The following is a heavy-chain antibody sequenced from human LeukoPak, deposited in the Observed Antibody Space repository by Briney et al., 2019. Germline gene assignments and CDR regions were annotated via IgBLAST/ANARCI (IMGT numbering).Heavy chain of an antibody. CDR2: IIPIFGTA. CDR3: ASDGAIYSNSNDY. Sequence: GASVKVSCKASGGTFSSYAISWVRQAPGQGLGWMGGIIPIFGTANYAQKFQGRVTITADESTSTAYMELSSLRSEDTAVYYCASDGAIYSNSNDYWGQGTLVTVSS. J-gene: IGHJ4*02. D-gene: IGHD4-11*01. V-gene: IGHV1-69*13. CDR1: GGTFSSYA.